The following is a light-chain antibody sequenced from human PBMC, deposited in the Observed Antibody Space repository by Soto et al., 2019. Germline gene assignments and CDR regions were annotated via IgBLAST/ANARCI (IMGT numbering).Light chain of an antibody. CDR2: GAS. CDR1: QSVSSNY. V-gene: IGKV3-11*01. J-gene: IGKJ1*01. CDR3: QQRDIWPWT. Sequence: IVLTQSPGTLSLSPGESATLSCRASQSVSSNYLAWYRHKPGQAPRLLIYGASNRATGIPARFSGSGSGTDFTLTISSLEPEDFAVYYCQQRDIWPWTFGQGTKVDI.